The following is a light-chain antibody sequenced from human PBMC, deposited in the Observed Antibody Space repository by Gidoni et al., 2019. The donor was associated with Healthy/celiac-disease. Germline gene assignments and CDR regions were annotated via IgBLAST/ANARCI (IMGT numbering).Light chain of an antibody. Sequence: QSALTQPASVSGSPGQSITISCTGTSSDVGGYNYVSWYQQHPGKAPKLMIYVSNRPSGVSNRFSGSKSGNTASLTISGLQAEDEADYYCSSYTSSSPYVFGTGTKVTVL. J-gene: IGLJ1*01. CDR1: SSDVGGYNY. V-gene: IGLV2-14*01. CDR2: VS. CDR3: SSYTSSSPYV.